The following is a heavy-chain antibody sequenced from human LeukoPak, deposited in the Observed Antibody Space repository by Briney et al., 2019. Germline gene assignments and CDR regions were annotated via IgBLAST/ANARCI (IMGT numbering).Heavy chain of an antibody. D-gene: IGHD3-10*01. CDR1: GFTFSNYW. CDR3: ARDLWFGELQYDY. V-gene: IGHV3-7*01. Sequence: GGSLRLSCAASGFTFSNYWMNWVRQAPGKGLEWVANIKQDGSETYYVDSVKGRFTISRGNAKNSLYLQMNSLRAEDTAVYYCARDLWFGELQYDYWGQGTLVTVSS. J-gene: IGHJ4*02. CDR2: IKQDGSET.